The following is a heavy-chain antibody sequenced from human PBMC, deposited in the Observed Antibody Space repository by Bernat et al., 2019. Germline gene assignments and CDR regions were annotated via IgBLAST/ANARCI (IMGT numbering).Heavy chain of an antibody. CDR1: GGSIGSDDYY. CDR3: ARESHPYYYMDV. CDR2: IYYSRST. V-gene: IGHV4-30-4*01. J-gene: IGHJ6*03. Sequence: QVQLQESGPGLVKPSQTLSLTCTVSGGSIGSDDYYWSWIRQPPGKGLEWIGYIYYSRSTYYNPSLKSRVTISVDTSKNQFSLKLSSVTAADTAVYYCARESHPYYYMDVWGKGTTVTVS.